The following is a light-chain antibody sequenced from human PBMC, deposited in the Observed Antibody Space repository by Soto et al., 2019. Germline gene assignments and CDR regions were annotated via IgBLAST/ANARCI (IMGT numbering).Light chain of an antibody. CDR3: SSYTSSSTRV. CDR2: DVS. Sequence: QSALTQPASVSGSPGQSITISCTGTSSDVGGYNYVSWYQQHPGKAPKLMIYDVSNRPSGVYNRFSGSKSGNTASLTISGLQDEDEADYYCSSYTSSSTRVFGGGTKLTVL. CDR1: SSDVGGYNY. J-gene: IGLJ2*01. V-gene: IGLV2-14*01.